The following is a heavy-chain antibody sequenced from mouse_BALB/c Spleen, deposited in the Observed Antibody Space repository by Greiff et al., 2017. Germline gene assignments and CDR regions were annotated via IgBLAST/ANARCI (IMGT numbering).Heavy chain of an antibody. J-gene: IGHJ1*01. CDR3: ARITTVPRYWYFDV. Sequence: EVQLQESGPELVKPGASVKISCKASGYTFTDYNMHWVKQSHGKSLEWIGYIYPYNGGTGYNQKFKSKATLTVDNSSSTAYMELRSLTSEDSAVYYCARITTVPRYWYFDVWGAGTTVTVSS. V-gene: IGHV1S29*02. CDR2: IYPYNGGT. D-gene: IGHD1-1*01. CDR1: GYTFTDYN.